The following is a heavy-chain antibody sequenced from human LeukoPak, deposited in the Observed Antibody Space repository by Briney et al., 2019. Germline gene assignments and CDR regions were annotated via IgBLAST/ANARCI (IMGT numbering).Heavy chain of an antibody. CDR1: GGSISSYY. J-gene: IGHJ6*03. CDR3: ARVGGSYYYYYYMDV. V-gene: IGHV4-4*07. CDR2: IYTSGST. D-gene: IGHD1-26*01. Sequence: SETLSPTCTVSGGSISSYYWSWIRQPAGKGLEWIGRIYTSGSTNYNPSLKSRVTMSVDTSKNQFSLKLSSVTAADTAVYYCARVGGSYYYYYYMDVWGEGTTVTVSS.